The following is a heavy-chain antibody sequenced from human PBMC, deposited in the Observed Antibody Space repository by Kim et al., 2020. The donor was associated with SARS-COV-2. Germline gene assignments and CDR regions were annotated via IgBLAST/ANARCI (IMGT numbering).Heavy chain of an antibody. CDR1: GGSISSSSYY. Sequence: SETLSLTCTVSGGSISSSSYYWGWIRQPPGKGLEWIGSIYYSGSTYYNPSLKSRVTISVDTSKNQFSLKLSSVTAADTAVYYCARLRWGRGFDYWGQGTLVTVSS. J-gene: IGHJ4*02. CDR3: ARLRWGRGFDY. CDR2: IYYSGST. D-gene: IGHD2-8*02. V-gene: IGHV4-39*01.